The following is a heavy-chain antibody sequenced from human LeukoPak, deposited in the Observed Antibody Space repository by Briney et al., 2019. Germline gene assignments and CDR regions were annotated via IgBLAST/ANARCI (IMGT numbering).Heavy chain of an antibody. J-gene: IGHJ5*02. V-gene: IGHV1-2*02. D-gene: IGHD3-3*01. Sequence: ASVKVSCKASGYTFTGYYMHWVRQAPGQGLEWMGWINPNSGGTYYAQKFQGRVTMTRDTSISTAYMELSRLRSDDTAVYYCARGGDFWSGYYGFDPWGQGTLVTVSS. CDR2: INPNSGGT. CDR3: ARGGDFWSGYYGFDP. CDR1: GYTFTGYY.